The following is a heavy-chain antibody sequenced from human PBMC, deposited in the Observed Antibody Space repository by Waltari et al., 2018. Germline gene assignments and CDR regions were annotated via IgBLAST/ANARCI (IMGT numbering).Heavy chain of an antibody. CDR2: IDPEDGET. D-gene: IGHD3-10*01. J-gene: IGHJ4*02. CDR3: APLPGGSGQTFDY. CDR1: GYTFMDYF. Sequence: EVELVQSGAEVKKPGATLKISCTASGYTFMDYFIHWVQQAPGKGLEWMGRIDPEDGETVYSEKFQGRVTITADTSTDTAYMELSSLTSGDTAVYYCAPLPGGSGQTFDYWGQGTLVTVSS. V-gene: IGHV1-69-2*01.